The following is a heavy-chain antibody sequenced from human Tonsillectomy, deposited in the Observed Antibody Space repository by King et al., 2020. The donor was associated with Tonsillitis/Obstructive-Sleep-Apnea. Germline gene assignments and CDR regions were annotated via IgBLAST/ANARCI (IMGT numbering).Heavy chain of an antibody. CDR1: GFTFSTYA. J-gene: IGHJ3*02. CDR2: ISYDGSNK. D-gene: IGHD2-2*01. V-gene: IGHV3-30*04. CDR3: ARERDCVRTSCYYVLEI. Sequence: VQLVESGGGVVQPGRSLRLSCAASGFTFSTYAMHWVRQAPGKGLEWVAVISYDGSNKYYADSVKGRFTISRDNSKNTLYLQMNSLRTEDTAVYYCARERDCVRTSCYYVLEIWGPGTLVTVSS.